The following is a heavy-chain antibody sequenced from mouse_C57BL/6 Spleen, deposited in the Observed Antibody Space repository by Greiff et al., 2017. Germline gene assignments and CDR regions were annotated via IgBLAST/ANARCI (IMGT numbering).Heavy chain of an antibody. Sequence: EVKLMESGGGLVKPGGSLKLSCAASGFTFSSYAMSWVRQTPEKRLEWVATISDGGSYTYYPDNVKGRFTISRDNAKNNLYLQMSHLKSEDTAMYYCARDPYVSSSDFDVWGTGTTVTVSS. J-gene: IGHJ1*03. CDR3: ARDPYVSSSDFDV. D-gene: IGHD1-1*01. V-gene: IGHV5-4*01. CDR2: ISDGGSYT. CDR1: GFTFSSYA.